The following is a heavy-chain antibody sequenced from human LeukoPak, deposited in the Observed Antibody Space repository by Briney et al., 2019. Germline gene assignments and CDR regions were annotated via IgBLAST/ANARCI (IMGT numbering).Heavy chain of an antibody. CDR1: GFTFSSYA. Sequence: GGSLRLSCAASGFTFSSYAMSWVRQAPGKGLEWVSAISGSGGSTYYADSVKGRFTIPRDNSKNTLYLQMNSLRAEGTAVYYCAKSRYSSSWLKWFDPWGQGTLVTVSS. D-gene: IGHD6-13*01. CDR3: AKSRYSSSWLKWFDP. J-gene: IGHJ5*02. CDR2: ISGSGGST. V-gene: IGHV3-23*01.